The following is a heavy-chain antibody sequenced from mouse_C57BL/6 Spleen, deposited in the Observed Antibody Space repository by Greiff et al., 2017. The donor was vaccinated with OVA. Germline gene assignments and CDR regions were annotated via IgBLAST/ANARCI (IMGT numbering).Heavy chain of an antibody. Sequence: EVQLVESEGGLVQPGSSMKLSCTASGFTFSDYYMAWVRQVPEKGLEWVANINYDGSSTYYMDSLKSRFIISRDNAKNILYLQMSSLKSEDTATYYCATYYYGFAYWGQGTLVTVSA. CDR1: GFTFSDYY. V-gene: IGHV5-16*01. CDR2: INYDGSST. CDR3: ATYYYGFAY. J-gene: IGHJ3*01. D-gene: IGHD1-1*01.